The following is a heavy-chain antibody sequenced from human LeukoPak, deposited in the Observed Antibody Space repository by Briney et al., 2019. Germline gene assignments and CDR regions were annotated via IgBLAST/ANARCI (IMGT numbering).Heavy chain of an antibody. V-gene: IGHV1-58*01. CDR1: GFIFSSSA. CDR2: IVVGSGNT. J-gene: IGHJ4*02. Sequence: PVKVSCKASGFIFSSSAVQRVRQARGQRLEWIGWIVVGSGNTNYAQNFQERVTITRDMSTSTAYMELSSLRSEDTAVYYCVADCYGDCIDWGQGTLVTVSS. CDR3: VADCYGDCID. D-gene: IGHD4-17*01.